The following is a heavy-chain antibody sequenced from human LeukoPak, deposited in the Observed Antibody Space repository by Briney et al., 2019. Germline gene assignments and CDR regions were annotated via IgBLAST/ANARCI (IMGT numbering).Heavy chain of an antibody. Sequence: RGGSLRLSCAASGFTFSTYNMNWVRQAPGKGLEWVSSITSGGGYTYYADSVKGRFTTSRDNAKNSLSLRLDSLRAEDTAVYYCARGHYDVLTSSYKWTPDYWGQGTLVTVSS. CDR3: ARGHYDVLTSSYKWTPDY. J-gene: IGHJ4*02. CDR1: GFTFSTYN. CDR2: ITSGGGYT. V-gene: IGHV3-21*06. D-gene: IGHD3-9*01.